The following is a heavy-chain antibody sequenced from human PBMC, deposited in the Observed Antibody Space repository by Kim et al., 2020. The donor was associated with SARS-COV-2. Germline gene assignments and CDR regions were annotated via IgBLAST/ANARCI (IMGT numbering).Heavy chain of an antibody. D-gene: IGHD3-16*01. Sequence: GGSLRLSCAASGFAVSSKSMNWVRQAPGKGLEWVSVIYSGGSTYHADSVKGRFNISRDNSKNTLYVQMNSLRAEDTAVYYCARGGVGGFDYWGQGTLVTVSS. CDR3: ARGGVGGFDY. V-gene: IGHV3-53*01. CDR1: GFAVSSKS. J-gene: IGHJ4*02. CDR2: IYSGGST.